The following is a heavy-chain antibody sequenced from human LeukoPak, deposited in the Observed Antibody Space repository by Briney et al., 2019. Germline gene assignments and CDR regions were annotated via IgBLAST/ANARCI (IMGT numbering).Heavy chain of an antibody. D-gene: IGHD1-26*01. J-gene: IGHJ4*02. V-gene: IGHV4-59*01. CDR2: IYYSGST. CDR3: ASSGSYGYFDY. Sequence: SETLSLTCTVSGGSISSYYWSWIRQPPGKGLEWIGYIYYSGSTNYNPSLKSRVTISVDTSKIQFSLKLSSVTAADTAVYYCASSGSYGYFDYWGQGTLVTVSS. CDR1: GGSISSYY.